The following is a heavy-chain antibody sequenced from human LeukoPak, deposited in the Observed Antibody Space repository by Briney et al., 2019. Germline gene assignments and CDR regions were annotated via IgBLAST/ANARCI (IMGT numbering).Heavy chain of an antibody. CDR1: GYTFTSYY. CDR2: INPSGGST. J-gene: IGHJ3*02. D-gene: IGHD3-22*01. V-gene: IGHV1-46*01. Sequence: ASVKVSCKASGYTFTSYYMHWVRQAPGQGLGWMGIINPSGGSTSYAQKFQGRGTMTRDTSTSTVYMELSSLRSEDTAVYYCARAQKPVDQYYDNAFDIWGQGTMVTVSS. CDR3: ARAQKPVDQYYDNAFDI.